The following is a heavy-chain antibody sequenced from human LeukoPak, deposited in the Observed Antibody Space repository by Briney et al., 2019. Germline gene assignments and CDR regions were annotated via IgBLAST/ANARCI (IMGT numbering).Heavy chain of an antibody. D-gene: IGHD3-3*01. V-gene: IGHV4-59*01. CDR1: GGSISSYY. J-gene: IGHJ4*02. Sequence: SETLSLTCTVSGGSISSYYWSWIRQPPGKGLEWIGYTYYSGSTNYNPSLKSRVTISVDTSKNQFSLKLSSVTAADTAVYYCARSPARETIFGVVITGIFDYWGQGTLVTVSS. CDR2: TYYSGST. CDR3: ARSPARETIFGVVITGIFDY.